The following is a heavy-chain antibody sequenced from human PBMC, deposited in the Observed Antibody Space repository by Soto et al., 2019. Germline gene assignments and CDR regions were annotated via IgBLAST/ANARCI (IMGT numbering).Heavy chain of an antibody. D-gene: IGHD1-20*01. CDR3: ARGSGMAIYYYYYMDV. CDR1: GYTFTSYD. V-gene: IGHV1-8*01. CDR2: MNPNSGNT. Sequence: ASVQVSCKASGYTFTSYDINWVRQATGQGLEWMGWMNPNSGNTGYAQKFQGRVTMTRNTSISTAFMELSSLRSEDTAVYYCARGSGMAIYYYYYMDVWGKGTTVTVSS. J-gene: IGHJ6*03.